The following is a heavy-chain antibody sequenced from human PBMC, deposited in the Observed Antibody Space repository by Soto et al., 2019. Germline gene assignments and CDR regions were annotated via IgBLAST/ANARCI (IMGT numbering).Heavy chain of an antibody. CDR3: ARRSAGTIFDD. J-gene: IGHJ4*02. V-gene: IGHV4-39*01. CDR2: IYYSGST. Sequence: QLQLQESGPGLVKPSETLSLTCTVSGGSISSSSYYWGWIRQPPGKGLEWIGNIYYSGSTYYNPSLKSRVTISVDTSKNQFSLKLSSVTAADTAVYYCARRSAGTIFDDWGQGTLVTVSS. CDR1: GGSISSSSYY. D-gene: IGHD1-26*01.